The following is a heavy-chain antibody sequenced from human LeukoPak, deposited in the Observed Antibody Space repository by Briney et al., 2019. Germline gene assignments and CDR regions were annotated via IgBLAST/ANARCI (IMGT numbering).Heavy chain of an antibody. D-gene: IGHD2-15*01. J-gene: IGHJ4*02. CDR2: ISSSSSYI. V-gene: IGHV3-21*01. CDR3: ARDLGQTGGSSGGPREDY. Sequence: GGSLRLSCAASGFTFSSYSMNWVRQAPGKGLEWVSSISSSSSYIYYADSVKGRFTISRDNAKSSLYLQMNSLRAEDTAVYYCARDLGQTGGSSGGPREDYWGQGTLVTVSS. CDR1: GFTFSSYS.